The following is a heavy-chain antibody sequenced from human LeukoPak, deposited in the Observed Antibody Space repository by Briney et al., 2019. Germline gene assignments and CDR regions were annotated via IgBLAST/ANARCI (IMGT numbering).Heavy chain of an antibody. CDR1: GFTFSSYE. CDR3: AREFGSSWYQAFNI. V-gene: IGHV3-48*03. Sequence: GGSLRLSCAASGFTFSSYEMNWVRQAPGKGLEGVSYTSGGGSTIYYAHSVKGRFTISRDNAKNSLYLQMNSLRAEDTAVYYCAREFGSSWYQAFNIWGQGTMVSPSS. D-gene: IGHD6-13*01. CDR2: TSGGGSTI. J-gene: IGHJ3*02.